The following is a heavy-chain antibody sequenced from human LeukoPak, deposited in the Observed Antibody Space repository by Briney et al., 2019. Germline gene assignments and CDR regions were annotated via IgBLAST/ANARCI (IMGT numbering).Heavy chain of an antibody. D-gene: IGHD6-19*01. CDR2: ISAYNGNT. CDR1: GYTFTSYG. J-gene: IGHJ6*02. V-gene: IGHV1-18*01. CDR3: ARGEAVAGHYYYGMDV. Sequence: ASVKVSCKASGYTFTSYGISWVRQAPGQGLEWMGWISAYNGNTNYAQKLQGRVTMTTDTSTSTAYMELRSLRSDDTAVYYCARGEAVAGHYYYGMDVWGQGTTVTVSS.